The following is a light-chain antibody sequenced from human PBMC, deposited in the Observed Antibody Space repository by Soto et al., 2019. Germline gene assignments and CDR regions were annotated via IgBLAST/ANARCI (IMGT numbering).Light chain of an antibody. Sequence: QSPLTQPSSVSVSPGQSNTISCTGTISDVCGYNFVSWFQQHPGKAPKLMTYEVSNRPSGVSNRFSGSKSGNTASLTISGLQAEDEADYYCSSYTSSSTHNYVFGTGTKVTV. CDR2: EVS. J-gene: IGLJ1*01. V-gene: IGLV2-14*01. CDR3: SSYTSSSTHNYV. CDR1: ISDVCGYNF.